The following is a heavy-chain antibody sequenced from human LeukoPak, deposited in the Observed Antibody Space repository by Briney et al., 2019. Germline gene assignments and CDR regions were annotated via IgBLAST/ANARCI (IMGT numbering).Heavy chain of an antibody. CDR1: GFTFSSYA. J-gene: IGHJ4*02. V-gene: IGHV3-23*01. CDR3: AKAFLWRYLDY. CDR2: ISSSGGST. D-gene: IGHD2/OR15-2a*01. Sequence: PGGSLRLSCAASGFTFSSYAMSWVRQGPGKGLDGVSGISSSGGSTYYADSVKGRFTISRDNSKNTLYLQMNSLRAEDTAVYYCAKAFLWRYLDYWGQGTLVTVSS.